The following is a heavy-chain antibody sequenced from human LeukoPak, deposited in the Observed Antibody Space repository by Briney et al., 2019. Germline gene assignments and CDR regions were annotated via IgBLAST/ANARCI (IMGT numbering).Heavy chain of an antibody. V-gene: IGHV1-2*02. Sequence: ASVKVSCKASGYTFTGYYMHWVRQAPGQGLEWMGWINPNSGGTNYAQKFQGRVTMTRDTSISTAYMELSRLRSDDTAVYYCARVADYYDSSGYSSGAFDIWGQGTMVTVSS. CDR2: INPNSGGT. CDR3: ARVADYYDSSGYSSGAFDI. CDR1: GYTFTGYY. D-gene: IGHD3-22*01. J-gene: IGHJ3*02.